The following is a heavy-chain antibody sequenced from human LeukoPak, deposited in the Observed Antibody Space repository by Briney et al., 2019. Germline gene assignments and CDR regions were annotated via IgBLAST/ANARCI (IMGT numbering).Heavy chain of an antibody. CDR2: IHHSGST. V-gene: IGHV4-30-2*01. Sequence: PSETLSLTCAVSGGSISSGGYSWSWIRQPPGKGLEWIGYIHHSGSTYYNPSLKSRVTISVDRSKNQFSLKLSSVTAADAAVYYCARASGGYSYVDYWGQGTLVTVSS. D-gene: IGHD5-18*01. CDR3: ARASGGYSYVDY. J-gene: IGHJ4*02. CDR1: GGSISSGGYS.